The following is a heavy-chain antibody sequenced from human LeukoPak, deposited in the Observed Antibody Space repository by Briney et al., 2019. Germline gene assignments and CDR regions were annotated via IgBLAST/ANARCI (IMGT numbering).Heavy chain of an antibody. CDR2: IYYSGST. V-gene: IGHV4-39*01. Sequence: SETLSLTCTVSGGSISSSSYYWGWIRQPPGKGLEWIGSIYYSGSTYYNPSLKSRVTISVDTSKNQFSLKLSSVTAADTAVYYCARRAAGVVPAATSSGDDAFDICGDGTMVTVAS. D-gene: IGHD2-2*01. J-gene: IGHJ3*02. CDR3: ARRAAGVVPAATSSGDDAFDI. CDR1: GGSISSSSYY.